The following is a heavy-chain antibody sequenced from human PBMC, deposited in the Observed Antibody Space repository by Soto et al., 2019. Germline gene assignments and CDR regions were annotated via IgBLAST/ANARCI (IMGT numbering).Heavy chain of an antibody. CDR3: ARDQPYYYDSSGYYSPWD. CDR2: IIPIFGTA. CDR1: GGTFSSYA. V-gene: IGHV1-69*01. J-gene: IGHJ4*02. D-gene: IGHD3-22*01. Sequence: QVQLVQSGAEVKKPGSSVKVSCKASGGTFSSYAISWVRQAPGQGLEWMGGIIPIFGTANYAQKFQGRVTITADESTSTAYMELSSLRSEDTAVYYCARDQPYYYDSSGYYSPWDWGQGTLVTVSS.